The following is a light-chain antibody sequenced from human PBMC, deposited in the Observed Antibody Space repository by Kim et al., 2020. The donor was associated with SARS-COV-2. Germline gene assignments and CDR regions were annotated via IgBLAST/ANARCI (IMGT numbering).Light chain of an antibody. Sequence: GQTVTIYCSGSSSNIGNNFVYWYQQLPGTAPKVLIHTNNKRPSGVSDRFSGFKSVTSASLSISGLRSEDEADYYCGSWDDSLDGPVFGGGTKLTVL. J-gene: IGLJ3*02. V-gene: IGLV1-47*01. CDR2: TNN. CDR1: SSNIGNNF. CDR3: GSWDDSLDGPV.